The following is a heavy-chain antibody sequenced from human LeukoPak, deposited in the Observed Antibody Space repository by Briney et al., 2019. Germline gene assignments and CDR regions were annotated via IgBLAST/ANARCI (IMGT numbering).Heavy chain of an antibody. CDR1: GFTFSSYS. D-gene: IGHD3-16*01. Sequence: GGSLRLSCAASGFTFSSYSMNWVRQAPGKGLEWVSSISSSSSYIYNADSVKGRFTISRDNAKNSLYLQMNSLRAEDTALYYCAREGVGVSHYFDYWGQGTLVTVSS. V-gene: IGHV3-21*01. CDR3: AREGVGVSHYFDY. J-gene: IGHJ4*02. CDR2: ISSSSSYI.